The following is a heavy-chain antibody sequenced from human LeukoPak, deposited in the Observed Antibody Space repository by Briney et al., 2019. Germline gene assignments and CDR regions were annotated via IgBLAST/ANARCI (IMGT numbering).Heavy chain of an antibody. V-gene: IGHV3-23*01. CDR1: VFTFSKYA. Sequence: GGSLRLSCAASVFTFSKYAMSLVCQAPGKGLEWVSAISPSDGNTFYADSVKGRFTISRDNSKNTLSLQMNSLRAEDTALYYCAKDSSVPYGVTDWGQGTLVTVSS. D-gene: IGHD4-11*01. J-gene: IGHJ4*02. CDR2: ISPSDGNT. CDR3: AKDSSVPYGVTD.